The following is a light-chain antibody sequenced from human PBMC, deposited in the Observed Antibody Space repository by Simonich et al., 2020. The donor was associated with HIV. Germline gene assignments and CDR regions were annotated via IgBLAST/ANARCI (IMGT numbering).Light chain of an antibody. CDR3: MQALQTPFT. CDR1: QSLLHSNGYNY. CDR2: LGS. V-gene: IGKV2-28*01. J-gene: IGKJ3*01. Sequence: DIVMTQSPLSLPVTPGEPASLSCRSSQSLLHSNGYNYLDWYLQKPGPSPQLLIYLGSNRASGVPERFSGSGSGTDFTLKISRVEAEDVGVYYCMQALQTPFTFGPGTKVDIK.